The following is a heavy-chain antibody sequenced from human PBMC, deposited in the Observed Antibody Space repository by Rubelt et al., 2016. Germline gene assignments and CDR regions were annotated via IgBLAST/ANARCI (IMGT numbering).Heavy chain of an antibody. Sequence: EVQLVQSGAEVKKPGESLKISCKGSGYSFTSYWISWVRQMPGKGLEWMGRIDPSDSYTNYSPAYKGHVTCSADMSISTAYLQWSSLKASDTAMYYCARHVNHNWFDPWGQGTLVTVSS. V-gene: IGHV5-10-1*01. CDR3: ARHVNHNWFDP. CDR1: GYSFTSYW. D-gene: IGHD1-14*01. CDR2: IDPSDSYT. J-gene: IGHJ5*02.